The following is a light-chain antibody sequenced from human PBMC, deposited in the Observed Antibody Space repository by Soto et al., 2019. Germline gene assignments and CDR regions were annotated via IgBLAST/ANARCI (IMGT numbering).Light chain of an antibody. CDR1: QSISSNS. J-gene: IGKJ1*01. V-gene: IGKV3-20*01. CDR3: QLYGSSLWT. Sequence: EIVLTQSPGTLSLSPGERATLSCRASQSISSNSLAWYQQKPGQAPGLLIYGASSRATGIPDRFSGSGSGTDFTLTISRLEPEDFAVYYCQLYGSSLWTFGQGTKVEIK. CDR2: GAS.